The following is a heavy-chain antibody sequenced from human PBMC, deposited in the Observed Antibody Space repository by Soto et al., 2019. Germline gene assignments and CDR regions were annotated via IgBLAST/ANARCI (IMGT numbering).Heavy chain of an antibody. J-gene: IGHJ4*02. CDR2: IYYIGTT. Sequence: QVQLQESGPGLVKPSETLSLTCSVSDGSVNSGNYYWSWIRQPPGKGLEWIGHIYYIGTTDYNPYLKSRVTISVDTSKNRFSLKVTSVTAADTAVYFCAREEKQLSRYGGDFDYWGQGILVTVSS. D-gene: IGHD3-16*01. CDR1: DGSVNSGNYY. CDR3: AREEKQLSRYGGDFDY. V-gene: IGHV4-61*01.